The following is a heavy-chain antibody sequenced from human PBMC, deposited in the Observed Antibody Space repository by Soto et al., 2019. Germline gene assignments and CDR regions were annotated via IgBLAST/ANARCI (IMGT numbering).Heavy chain of an antibody. J-gene: IGHJ4*02. Sequence: SETLSLTCTVSGGSISSYYWSWIRQPPGKGLEWIGYIYYSGSTNYNPSLKSRVTISVDTSKNQFSLKLSSVTAADTAVYYCARVDPRGSFGYWGQGTLVTVSS. CDR3: ARVDPRGSFGY. CDR1: GGSISSYY. CDR2: IYYSGST. V-gene: IGHV4-59*01. D-gene: IGHD3-10*01.